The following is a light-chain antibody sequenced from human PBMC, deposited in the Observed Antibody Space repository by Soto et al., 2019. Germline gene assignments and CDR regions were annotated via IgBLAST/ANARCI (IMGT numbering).Light chain of an antibody. Sequence: QSVLTQPPSASWTPGQRVTISCSGSSSNIGSNTVNWYQQLPGSAPKLLMYSTNQRPSGVPDRFSGSKSGTSASLAISGLQSEDEADYYCAAWDGSLNVVLFGGGTKVTVL. V-gene: IGLV1-44*01. CDR2: STN. CDR1: SSNIGSNT. J-gene: IGLJ2*01. CDR3: AAWDGSLNVVL.